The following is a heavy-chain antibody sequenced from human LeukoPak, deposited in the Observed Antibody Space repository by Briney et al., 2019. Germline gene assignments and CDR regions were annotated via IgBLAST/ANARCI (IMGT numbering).Heavy chain of an antibody. CDR3: TRGASPDILTGDY. CDR1: GFTFSSYS. Sequence: SLRLSCAASGFTFSSYSMNWVRQAPGKGLEWVGFIRRKVYGGTPEYAASVKGRFTIPRDDSKSIAYLQMNSLKTEDTAVYYCTRGASPDILTGDYWGQGTLVTVSS. CDR2: IRRKVYGGTP. D-gene: IGHD3-9*01. V-gene: IGHV3-49*04. J-gene: IGHJ4*02.